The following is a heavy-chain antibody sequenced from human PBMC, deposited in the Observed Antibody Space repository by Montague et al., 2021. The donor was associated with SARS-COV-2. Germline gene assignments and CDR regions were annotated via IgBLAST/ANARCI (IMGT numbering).Heavy chain of an antibody. Sequence: TLSLTCTVSGGSFNSGAYFWSWIRQHPEKGLDWIAYIYYSGNTYYNPSLRSRVALSVDTSKKQFSLNLTSVTAADTATYYCARGVIAAPSYFDYWGQGTLVTVSS. D-gene: IGHD2-15*01. V-gene: IGHV4-31*03. CDR2: IYYSGNT. CDR1: GGSFNSGAYF. CDR3: ARGVIAAPSYFDY. J-gene: IGHJ4*02.